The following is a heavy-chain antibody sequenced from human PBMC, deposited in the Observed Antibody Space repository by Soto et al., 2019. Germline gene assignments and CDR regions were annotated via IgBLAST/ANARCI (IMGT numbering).Heavy chain of an antibody. Sequence: GGSLRLSCAASGFTFSTYGMHWVRQAPGKGLEWVAVMSYDGSNIHHAESVKDRFTISRDNSKSTLYLQMNSLRPADTAVYYCAKDRSSSTYQDNWFDSWGQGTLVTVSS. D-gene: IGHD2-2*01. J-gene: IGHJ5*01. CDR1: GFTFSTYG. CDR3: AKDRSSSTYQDNWFDS. V-gene: IGHV3-30*18. CDR2: MSYDGSNI.